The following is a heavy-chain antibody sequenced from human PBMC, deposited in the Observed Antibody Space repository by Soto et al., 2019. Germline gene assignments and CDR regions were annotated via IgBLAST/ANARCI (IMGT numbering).Heavy chain of an antibody. CDR1: GGSISSYY. J-gene: IGHJ4*02. CDR2: IYYSGST. D-gene: IGHD6-6*01. CDR3: ARLLSSSSLDY. Sequence: QVQLQESGPGLVKPSETLSLTCTVSGGSISSYYWSCIRQPPGKGLEWIGYIYYSGSTNYNPSLKSRVTISVDTSKNQFSLKLSSVTAADTAVYYCARLLSSSSLDYWGQGTLVTVSS. V-gene: IGHV4-59*01.